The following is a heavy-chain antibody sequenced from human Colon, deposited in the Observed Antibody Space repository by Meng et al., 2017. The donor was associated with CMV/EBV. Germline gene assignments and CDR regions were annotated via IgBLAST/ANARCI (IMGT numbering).Heavy chain of an antibody. V-gene: IGHV3-23*01. CDR2: ISGSGGST. CDR1: GFTVSSNY. J-gene: IGHJ4*02. D-gene: IGHD2-2*01. Sequence: GESLKISCAASGFTVSSNYMSWVRQAPGKGLEWVSVISGSGGSTYYADSVKGRFTISRDNSKNTLYLQMNSLRAEDTAVYYCAKVVRYCSSTSCDYWGQGTLVTVSS. CDR3: AKVVRYCSSTSCDY.